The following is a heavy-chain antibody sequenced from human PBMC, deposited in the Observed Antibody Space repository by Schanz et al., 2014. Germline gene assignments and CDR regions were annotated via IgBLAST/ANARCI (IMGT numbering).Heavy chain of an antibody. D-gene: IGHD5-18*01. J-gene: IGHJ4*02. V-gene: IGHV3-23*04. CDR1: GFTFSSYA. Sequence: EVQLVESGGGLVQPGGSLRLSCSASGFTFSSYAMTWVRQAPGMGLEWVSAISGRDGSTYYADSVRGRFTISRDNSKTTVYLQMNSLRAEDTAVYYCAKDAENTAMITDYFDYWGQGTLVTVSP. CDR3: AKDAENTAMITDYFDY. CDR2: ISGRDGST.